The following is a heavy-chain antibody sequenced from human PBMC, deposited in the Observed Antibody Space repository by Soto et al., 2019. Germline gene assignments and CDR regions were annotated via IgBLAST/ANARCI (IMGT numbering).Heavy chain of an antibody. Sequence: SGGSLRLSCAASGFTFSSYGMHWVRQAPGKGLEWVAVISYDGSNKYYADSVKGRFTISRDNSKNTLYLQMNSLRAEDTAVYYCAKEIIEDTAMVTGIDYWGQGTLVTVSS. J-gene: IGHJ4*02. D-gene: IGHD5-18*01. CDR1: GFTFSSYG. CDR3: AKEIIEDTAMVTGIDY. V-gene: IGHV3-30*18. CDR2: ISYDGSNK.